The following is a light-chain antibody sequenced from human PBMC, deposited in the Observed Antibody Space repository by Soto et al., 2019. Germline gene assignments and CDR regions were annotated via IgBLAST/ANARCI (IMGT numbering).Light chain of an antibody. J-gene: IGLJ1*01. CDR3: QSYDSSLSAYV. V-gene: IGLV1-40*01. CDR1: ISNIGAGYD. CDR2: DNS. Sequence: QSALTQPPSVSGAPGQRVTISCTGSISNIGAGYDVHWYQQLPGTAPKLLIYDNSNLPSGVPDRFSGSKSGTSSSLAITGLQADDEADYYCQSYDSSLSAYVFGTGTKVTVL.